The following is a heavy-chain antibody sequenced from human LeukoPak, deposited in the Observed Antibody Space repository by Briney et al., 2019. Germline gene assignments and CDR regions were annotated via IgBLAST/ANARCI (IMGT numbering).Heavy chain of an antibody. J-gene: IGHJ6*02. CDR3: ARDRLESYGMDV. D-gene: IGHD1-1*01. Sequence: GGSLRLSCAASGFTFSSYAMSWVRQAPGKGLEWVAVISYDGSNKYYADSVKGRFTISRDNSKNTLYLQMNSLRAEDTAVYYCARDRLESYGMDVWGQGTTVTVSS. CDR1: GFTFSSYA. CDR2: ISYDGSNK. V-gene: IGHV3-30*04.